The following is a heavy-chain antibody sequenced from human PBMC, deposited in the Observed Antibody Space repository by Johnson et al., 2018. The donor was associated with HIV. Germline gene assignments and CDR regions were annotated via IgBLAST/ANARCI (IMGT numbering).Heavy chain of an antibody. D-gene: IGHD6-6*01. CDR2: IYRGGST. J-gene: IGHJ3*02. CDR3: ASLSSSGAFDI. Sequence: QVQLVESGGGVVQPGRSLRLSCAASGFTFSSYGMHWVRQAPGKGLEWVSVIYRGGSTYYADSVKGRFTISRDNSKNTLYLQMNSLRAEDTAVYYCASLSSSGAFDIWGQGTMVTVSS. CDR1: GFTFSSYG. V-gene: IGHV3-NL1*01.